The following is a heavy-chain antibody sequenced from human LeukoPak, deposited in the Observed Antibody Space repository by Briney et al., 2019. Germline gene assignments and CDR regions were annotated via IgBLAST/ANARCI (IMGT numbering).Heavy chain of an antibody. CDR1: GGTLSSYA. D-gene: IGHD3-10*01. CDR2: IIPIFGTA. J-gene: IGHJ4*02. V-gene: IGHV1-69*01. CDR3: ASTTYYYGSGSYYNPFYFDY. Sequence: SVEVSCKASGGTLSSYAISWVRQAPGQGLEWMGGIIPIFGTANYAQKFQGRVTITADESTSTAYMELSSLRFEDTAVYYCASTTYYYGSGSYYNPFYFDYWGRGTLVTVSS.